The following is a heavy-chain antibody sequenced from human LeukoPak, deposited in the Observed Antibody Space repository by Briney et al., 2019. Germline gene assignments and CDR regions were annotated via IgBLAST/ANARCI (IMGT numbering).Heavy chain of an antibody. CDR1: GFTFSSYG. CDR3: AKVSLLWFGELLSPLDY. D-gene: IGHD3-10*01. CDR2: ISYDGSNK. J-gene: IGHJ4*02. V-gene: IGHV3-30*18. Sequence: GGSLRLSCAASGFTFSSYGMHWVRQAPGKGLEWVAVISYDGSNKYYADSVKGRFTISRDNSKNTLYLQMNSLRAEDTAVYYCAKVSLLWFGELLSPLDYWGQGTLVTVSS.